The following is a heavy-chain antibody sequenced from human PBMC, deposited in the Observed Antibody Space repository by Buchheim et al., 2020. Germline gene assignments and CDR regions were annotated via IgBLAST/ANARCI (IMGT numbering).Heavy chain of an antibody. CDR2: IYHSGST. J-gene: IGHJ4*02. Sequence: QLQLQESGPGLVKPSETLSLTCTVSGGSISSSSYYWGWIRQPPGKGLEWIGEIYHSGSTNYNPSLKSRVTISVDKSKNQFSLKLSSVTAADTAVYYCAREDYDSSGYYYFDYWGQGTL. CDR3: AREDYDSSGYYYFDY. CDR1: GGSISSSSYY. V-gene: IGHV4-39*07. D-gene: IGHD3-22*01.